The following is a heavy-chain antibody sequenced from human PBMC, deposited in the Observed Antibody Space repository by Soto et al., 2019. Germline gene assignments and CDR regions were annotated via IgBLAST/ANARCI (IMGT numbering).Heavy chain of an antibody. CDR3: ARLHTQYYYSGMDV. J-gene: IGHJ6*02. Sequence: SETLSLTCTVSGGSISSGGYYWSWIRQHPGKGLEWIGYIYYSGSTYYNPSLKSRVTISVDTSKNQFSLKLSSVTAADTAVYYCARLHTQYYYSGMDVWGQATTVTVYS. D-gene: IGHD4-4*01. CDR2: IYYSGST. V-gene: IGHV4-31*03. CDR1: GGSISSGGYY.